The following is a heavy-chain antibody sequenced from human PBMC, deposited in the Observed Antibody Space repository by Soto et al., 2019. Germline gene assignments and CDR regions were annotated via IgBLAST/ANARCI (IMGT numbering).Heavy chain of an antibody. Sequence: GASVKVSCKASGYTFTTYFMHWVRQAPGQGLEWMGVINPSGVSTSYAQKFQGRVTMTKDTSTGTVYMELSSLRSDDTAVYYCAREVAPELLLVQWSGGSCYFGYLGQGAQVTVSS. CDR1: GYTFTTYF. CDR3: AREVAPELLLVQWSGGSCYFGY. J-gene: IGHJ4*01. V-gene: IGHV1-46*01. D-gene: IGHD2-15*01. CDR2: INPSGVST.